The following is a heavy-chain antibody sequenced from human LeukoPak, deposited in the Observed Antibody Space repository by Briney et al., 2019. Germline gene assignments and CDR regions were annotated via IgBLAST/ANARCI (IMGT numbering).Heavy chain of an antibody. CDR3: ASVIAAGGKGLEY. Sequence: PSETLSLTCTVSGDSIRSSTYYWGWIRQPPGKGLEWIGNIYYTGSTWYNPALKSRGSISVDTSKNQFSLKLCSVTAADTAVYYCASVIAAGGKGLEYWGQGALVTVSS. CDR2: IYYTGST. J-gene: IGHJ4*02. D-gene: IGHD6-13*01. CDR1: GDSIRSSTYY. V-gene: IGHV4-39*01.